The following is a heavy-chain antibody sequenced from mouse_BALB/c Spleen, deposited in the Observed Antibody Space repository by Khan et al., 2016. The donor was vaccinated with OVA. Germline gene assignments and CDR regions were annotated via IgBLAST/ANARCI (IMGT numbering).Heavy chain of an antibody. CDR3: VRDGADHRNDGWFAY. V-gene: IGHV1-4*01. CDR1: GYTFTSYT. Sequence: QVQLQQSGAELARPGASVKMSCMASGYTFTSYTIHWIKKRPGQGLEWIGYINPSNGYTNYNQKFKDKATLTTDKSSTTAYLHLSILTSDDSAVYNCVRDGADHRNDGWFAYWGQGTLVTVSA. D-gene: IGHD2-14*01. J-gene: IGHJ3*01. CDR2: INPSNGYT.